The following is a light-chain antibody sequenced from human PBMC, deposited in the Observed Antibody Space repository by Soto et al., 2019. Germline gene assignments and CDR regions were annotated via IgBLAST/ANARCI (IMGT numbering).Light chain of an antibody. Sequence: QSVLTQPASVSGSPGQSITISCTGTSSDVGGYEFVSWYRQHPGKAPKLMIYDVTNRPSGVSNRFSGSKSGNTASLTISGLQAEDEADYYCSSYTGSSTVVFGGGTKLTVL. V-gene: IGLV2-14*01. CDR1: SSDVGGYEF. CDR2: DVT. CDR3: SSYTGSSTVV. J-gene: IGLJ2*01.